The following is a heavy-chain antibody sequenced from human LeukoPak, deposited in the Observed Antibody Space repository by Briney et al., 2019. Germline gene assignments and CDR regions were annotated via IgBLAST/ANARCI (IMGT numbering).Heavy chain of an antibody. CDR1: GSPFSSYA. V-gene: IGHV3-64D*09. CDR2: ISDSGGST. Sequence: GGSLRLSCSASGSPFSSYAMHWVRQAAGKGLEYVSAISDSGGSTYYADSVKGRFTISRDNSKNTLYLQMSSLRAEDTAVYFCVRGYSFGPYGMDVWGQGTTVTVSS. CDR3: VRGYSFGPYGMDV. D-gene: IGHD2-15*01. J-gene: IGHJ6*02.